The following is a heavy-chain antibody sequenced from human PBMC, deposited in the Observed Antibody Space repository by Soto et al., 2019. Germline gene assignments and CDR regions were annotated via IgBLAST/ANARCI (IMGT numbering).Heavy chain of an antibody. V-gene: IGHV3-13*01. Sequence: EVQLVESGGGLVQPGGSLRLSCAASGFTFSSYDMHWVRQATGKGLEWVSAIGTAGDTYYPGSVKGRFTISRENAKNSLYLQMNGLRAEDTAVYYCARGGRWGYCSGGSCYPEDYWGQGTLVTVSS. CDR1: GFTFSSYD. D-gene: IGHD2-15*01. J-gene: IGHJ4*02. CDR3: ARGGRWGYCSGGSCYPEDY. CDR2: IGTAGDT.